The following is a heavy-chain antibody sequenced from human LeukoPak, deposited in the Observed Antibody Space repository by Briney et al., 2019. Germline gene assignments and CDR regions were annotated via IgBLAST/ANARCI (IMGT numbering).Heavy chain of an antibody. D-gene: IGHD3-3*01. CDR3: ARPGYYDFWSGQRRWAFDI. CDR2: ISSSSSYI. J-gene: IGHJ3*02. V-gene: IGHV3-21*01. Sequence: GGSLRLSCAASGFTFSSYSMNWVRQAPGKGLEWVSSISSSSSYIYYADSVKGRFTISRDNAKNSLYLQMNSLRAEDTAVYYCARPGYYDFWSGQRRWAFDIWDQGTMVTVSS. CDR1: GFTFSSYS.